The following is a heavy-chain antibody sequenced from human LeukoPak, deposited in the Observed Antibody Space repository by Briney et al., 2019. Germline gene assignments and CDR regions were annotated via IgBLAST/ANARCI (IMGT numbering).Heavy chain of an antibody. Sequence: SETLSLTCTVSGGSISSGSYYWSWIRQPAGKRLEWIGRIYTSGSTNYNPSLKSRVTVSVDTSKNQFSLKLSSVTAADTSVYYCARHGPAKFTGYRFDQWGQGTLVTVSS. D-gene: IGHD3-9*01. CDR3: ARHGPAKFTGYRFDQ. CDR2: IYTSGST. J-gene: IGHJ4*02. CDR1: GGSISSGSYY. V-gene: IGHV4-61*02.